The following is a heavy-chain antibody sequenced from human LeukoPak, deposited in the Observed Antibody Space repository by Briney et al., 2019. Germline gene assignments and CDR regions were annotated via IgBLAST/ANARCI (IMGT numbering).Heavy chain of an antibody. D-gene: IGHD3-22*01. Sequence: SETLSLTCTVSGGSISGYYWSWIRQPPGKGLEWIGYIYYSGSTNYNPSLKSRVTISVDTSKNQFSLKLSSVTAADTAVYYCARGCLESGYHSTDAFDIWGQGTMVTVSS. V-gene: IGHV4-59*01. CDR2: IYYSGST. J-gene: IGHJ3*02. CDR1: GGSISGYY. CDR3: ARGCLESGYHSTDAFDI.